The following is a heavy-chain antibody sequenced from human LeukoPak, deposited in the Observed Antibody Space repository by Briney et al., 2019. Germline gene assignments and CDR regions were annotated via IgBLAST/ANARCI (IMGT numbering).Heavy chain of an antibody. CDR2: ISGSGGST. Sequence: GGSLRLSCAASGFTFSSYAMSWVRQAPGKGLEWVSAISGSGGSTYYADSVKGRFTISRDNSKNTVYLQMNSLRPEDTAVYYCTRDVIYASEIYSYGDCWGQGTLVTVSS. CDR1: GFTFSSYA. J-gene: IGHJ4*02. V-gene: IGHV3-23*01. CDR3: TRDVIYASEIYSYGDC. D-gene: IGHD3-10*01.